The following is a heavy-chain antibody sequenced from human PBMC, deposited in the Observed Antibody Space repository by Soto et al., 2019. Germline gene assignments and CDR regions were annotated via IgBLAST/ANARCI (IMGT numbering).Heavy chain of an antibody. Sequence: QVQLVQSGAEVKKPGSSVRVSCKASGTIFSSYTISWVRQAPGQGLEWMGRIIPILGETNSAQKFQGRVTLTADKSTNKAYMELNSPRLEDTALYYCARGLGGRMDDWGQGTTVTVSS. CDR1: GTIFSSYT. J-gene: IGHJ6*02. V-gene: IGHV1-69*08. D-gene: IGHD3-16*01. CDR3: ARGLGGRMDD. CDR2: IIPILGET.